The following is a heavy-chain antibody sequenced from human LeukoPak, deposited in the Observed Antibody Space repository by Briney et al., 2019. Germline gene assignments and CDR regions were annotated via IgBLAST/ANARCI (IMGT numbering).Heavy chain of an antibody. CDR2: IKSITDGGTT. CDR3: TRDYTSTIP. D-gene: IGHD3-9*01. V-gene: IGHV3-15*01. CDR1: GFTFSKAW. J-gene: IGHJ5*02. Sequence: KTGGSLRLSCAASGFTFSKAWMTWVRQAPVKGLEWVGRIKSITDGGTTDYAAPVKGRVTISRDDSRNTLYLQMNSLKTEDTAVYYCTRDYTSTIPWGQGTLVTVSS.